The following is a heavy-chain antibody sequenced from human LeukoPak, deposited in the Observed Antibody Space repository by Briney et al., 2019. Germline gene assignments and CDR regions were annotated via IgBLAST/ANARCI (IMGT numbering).Heavy chain of an antibody. Sequence: ASVKLSCNASGYAVTGNYMHWVRHAPGQGLEWMGWMNPNSGCTNYAQKFQGRVTMTRDTSISTAYMELSRLRSDDTAVYYCARDSRIAVAALGYWGQGTLVTVSS. D-gene: IGHD6-19*01. CDR3: ARDSRIAVAALGY. CDR2: MNPNSGCT. V-gene: IGHV1-2*02. J-gene: IGHJ4*02. CDR1: GYAVTGNY.